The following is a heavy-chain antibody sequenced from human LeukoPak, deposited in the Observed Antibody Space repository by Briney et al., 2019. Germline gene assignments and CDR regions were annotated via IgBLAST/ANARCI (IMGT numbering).Heavy chain of an antibody. J-gene: IGHJ5*02. CDR2: VKEDGSEK. D-gene: IGHD6-19*01. CDR3: ARDRAHSSGWYEDWFDP. Sequence: PGGSLRLSCAASGFTFDDYAMHWVRQAPGKGLEWVANVKEDGSEKDYVDSVKGRFTISRDNAKNSLYLQMNSLRAEDTAVYYCARDRAHSSGWYEDWFDPWGQGTLVTVSS. V-gene: IGHV3-7*01. CDR1: GFTFDDYA.